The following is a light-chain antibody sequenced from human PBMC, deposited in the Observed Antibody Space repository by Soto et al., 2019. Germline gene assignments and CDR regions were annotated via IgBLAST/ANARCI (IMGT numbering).Light chain of an antibody. J-gene: IGKJ1*01. CDR3: QGT. CDR2: GAS. V-gene: IGKV3-20*01. CDR1: QSVSSSY. Sequence: EIVLTQSPGTLSLSPGERATLSCRASQSVSSSYLAWYQQKPGQAPRLLIYGASSRATGIPDRFSGSGSGTDFTLTISRLEPEDFAVYYCQGTFDQGTKVDIK.